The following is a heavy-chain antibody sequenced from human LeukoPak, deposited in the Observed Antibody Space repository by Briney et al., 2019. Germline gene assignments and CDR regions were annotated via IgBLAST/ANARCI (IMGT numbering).Heavy chain of an antibody. V-gene: IGHV4-39*01. CDR1: DGSMRSSRNY. J-gene: IGHJ5*02. Sequence: PSETLSLTCSVSDGSMRSSRNYWGWIRQPPGKGLEWIASIYHSGSTYHNPSLKSRVTISVDMSKNQFSLKLSSVTAADTAVYYCARGQARLSWFDPWGQGTLVTVSS. CDR2: IYHSGST. D-gene: IGHD6-19*01. CDR3: ARGQARLSWFDP.